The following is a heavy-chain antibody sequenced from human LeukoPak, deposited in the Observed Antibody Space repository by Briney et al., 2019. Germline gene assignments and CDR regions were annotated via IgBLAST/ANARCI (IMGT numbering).Heavy chain of an antibody. Sequence: GGSLRLSCAASGFTFSNAWMSWVRQAPGKGLEWVGRIKSKTDGGTTDYAAPVKGRFTISRDDSTSIAYLQMNSLKTEDTAVYYCTRDGSSWTEAYFDYWGQGTLVTVSS. V-gene: IGHV3-15*01. CDR2: IKSKTDGGTT. CDR1: GFTFSNAW. J-gene: IGHJ4*02. CDR3: TRDGSSWTEAYFDY. D-gene: IGHD6-13*01.